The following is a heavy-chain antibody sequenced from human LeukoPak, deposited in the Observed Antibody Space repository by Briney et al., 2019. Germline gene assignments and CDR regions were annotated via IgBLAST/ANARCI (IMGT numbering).Heavy chain of an antibody. CDR3: ARVTSGARYNWFDA. D-gene: IGHD1-26*01. CDR2: MSPSNGYA. V-gene: IGHV1-8*01. J-gene: IGHJ5*02. CDR1: GYTFTSYD. Sequence: ATVKVSCKASGYTFTSYDINWVRQATGQGLEWMGYMSPSNGYAEFGQRFQGRVTMTRNTSTSTAYMELSSLRSEDTAVYYCARVTSGARYNWFDAWGPGTLVTVSP.